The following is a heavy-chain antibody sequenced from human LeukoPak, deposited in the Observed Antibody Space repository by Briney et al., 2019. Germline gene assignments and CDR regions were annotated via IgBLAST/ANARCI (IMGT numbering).Heavy chain of an antibody. D-gene: IGHD3-10*01. CDR3: ARDYRFGNYGMDV. J-gene: IGHJ6*02. Sequence: SETLSLTCAVYGGSFSGYYWSWIRQPPGKGLEWIGEINHSGSTNYNPSLKSRVTISVDTSKDQFSLKLSSVTAADTAVYYCARDYRFGNYGMDVWGQGTTVTVSS. V-gene: IGHV4-34*01. CDR1: GGSFSGYY. CDR2: INHSGST.